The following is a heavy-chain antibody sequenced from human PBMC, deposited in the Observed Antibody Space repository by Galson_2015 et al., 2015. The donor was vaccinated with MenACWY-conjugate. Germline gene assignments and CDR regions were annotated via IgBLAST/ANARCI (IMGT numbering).Heavy chain of an antibody. V-gene: IGHV3-21*01. CDR1: GFTFSDYK. CDR2: ISSTGSYI. D-gene: IGHD6-13*01. CDR3: AKGTTASGPNLFDP. Sequence: SLRLSCAASGFTFSDYKMNWVRQTPGKGLEWVSCISSTGSYIYDADSLKGRFTISRDNAKNSLYLQMNSLTSEDTAVYYCAKGTTASGPNLFDPWGQGTLVTVSS. J-gene: IGHJ5*02.